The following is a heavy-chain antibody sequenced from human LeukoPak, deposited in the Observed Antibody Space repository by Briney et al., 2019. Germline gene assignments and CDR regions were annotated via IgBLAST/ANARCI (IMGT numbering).Heavy chain of an antibody. CDR3: AKDQRSGSYQLDY. CDR1: GFTFDDYA. J-gene: IGHJ4*02. CDR2: ISWNGGSI. Sequence: GGSLRLSCAASGFTFDDYAMHWVRQAPGKGLEWVSGISWNGGSIGYADSVKGRFTISRDNAKNSLYLQMNSLRAEDTALYYCAKDQRSGSYQLDYWGQGTLVTVSS. D-gene: IGHD1-26*01. V-gene: IGHV3-9*01.